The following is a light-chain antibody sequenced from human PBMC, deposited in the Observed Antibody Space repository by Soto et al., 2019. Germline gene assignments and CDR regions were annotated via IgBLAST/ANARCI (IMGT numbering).Light chain of an antibody. CDR1: ELPKEY. CDR2: KDT. CDR3: LSADSSRLYV. V-gene: IGLV3-25*02. Sequence: SYELTQPPSVSVSPGQTARITCSGDELPKEYAYWYQQRPGQAPLLVIYKDTERPSGIPERFSASSSGTTVTLTISGVKAEDEGEYYCLSADSSRLYVFGTGTKVTVL. J-gene: IGLJ1*01.